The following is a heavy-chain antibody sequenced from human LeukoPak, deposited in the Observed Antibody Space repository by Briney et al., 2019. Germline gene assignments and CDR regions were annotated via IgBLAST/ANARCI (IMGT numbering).Heavy chain of an antibody. D-gene: IGHD1-26*01. CDR2: IFYSGSA. CDR3: ARQPYMLGAYYFDY. J-gene: IGHJ4*02. V-gene: IGHV4-59*08. Sequence: SSETLSLTCTVSGVSISSYYLNWIRQPPGKGLEWIGYIFYSGSANYNPSLKSRVTLSVDTSKNQFSLKLGSVTAADTAVYYCARQPYMLGAYYFDYWGQGTLVTVSS. CDR1: GVSISSYY.